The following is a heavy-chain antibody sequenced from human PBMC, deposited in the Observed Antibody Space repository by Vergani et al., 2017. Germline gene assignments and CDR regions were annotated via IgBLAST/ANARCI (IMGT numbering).Heavy chain of an antibody. Sequence: QVQLQQWGAGLLKPSETLSLTCAVYGGSFSGYYWSWIRQPPGKGLEWIGEINPSGSTNYNPSLKSRVTISVDTSKNQFSLKLSSVTAADTAVYYCARGRDYYGSGSYYYGMDVWGQGTTVTVSS. D-gene: IGHD3-10*01. CDR3: ARGRDYYGSGSYYYGMDV. CDR1: GGSFSGYY. J-gene: IGHJ6*02. V-gene: IGHV4-34*01. CDR2: INPSGST.